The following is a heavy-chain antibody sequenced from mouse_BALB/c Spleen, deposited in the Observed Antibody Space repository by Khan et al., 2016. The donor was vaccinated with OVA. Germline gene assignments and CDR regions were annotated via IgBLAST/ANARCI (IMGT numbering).Heavy chain of an antibody. Sequence: EVELVESGGDLVKPGGSLKLSCSASGFTFSTFAMSWVRQTPEKRLEWVATISSDGDYIYYPDSVKGRFTISRDNAKNTLYLQMSRLRSEDTAIYYCARHNYGPFAYWGQGTLVTVSA. CDR1: GFTFSTFA. CDR2: ISSDGDYI. J-gene: IGHJ3*01. CDR3: ARHNYGPFAY. V-gene: IGHV5-9-3*01. D-gene: IGHD1-1*01.